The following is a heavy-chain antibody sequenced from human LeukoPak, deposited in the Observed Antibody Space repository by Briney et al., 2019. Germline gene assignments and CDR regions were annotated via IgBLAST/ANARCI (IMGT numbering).Heavy chain of an antibody. D-gene: IGHD2-21*02. CDR1: GYTFTGYY. CDR2: INPNSGAT. J-gene: IGHJ2*01. CDR3: AKSIEYCGADCYGYFDL. Sequence: ASVKVSCKPSGYTFTGYYMHWVRQAPGQGLEWMGRINPNSGATNYAQKFQGRVTMTRDTSISTAYMELTTLRSVDTAVYYCAKSIEYCGADCYGYFDLWGRGTLVTVSS. V-gene: IGHV1-2*06.